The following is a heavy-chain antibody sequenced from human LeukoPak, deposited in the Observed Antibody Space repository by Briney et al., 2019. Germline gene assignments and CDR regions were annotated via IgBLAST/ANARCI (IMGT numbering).Heavy chain of an antibody. V-gene: IGHV3-48*03. CDR1: GFTFSSYE. J-gene: IGHJ4*02. CDR3: ARDYDYGDYPGY. CDR2: ISSTGSTI. Sequence: GGSLRLSCAASGFTFSSYEMNWVRQAPGKGLEWVSYISSTGSTIFYADSVKGRFTISRDNAKNSLFLQMNSLRAEDTALYYCARDYDYGDYPGYWGQGTLVTVSS. D-gene: IGHD4-17*01.